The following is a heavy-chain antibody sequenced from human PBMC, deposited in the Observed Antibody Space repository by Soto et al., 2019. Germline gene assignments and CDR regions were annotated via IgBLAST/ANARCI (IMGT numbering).Heavy chain of an antibody. V-gene: IGHV1-8*01. Sequence: ASVKVSCKASGYTFTSYDINWVRQAAGQGLEWMGWMNFNSGNTGYAQKFQGRVTMTRNTSISTAYMELSRLISEDTAVYYCARTVAGTGDYWGQGTLVTVSS. CDR2: MNFNSGNT. CDR3: ARTVAGTGDY. CDR1: GYTFTSYD. J-gene: IGHJ4*02. D-gene: IGHD6-19*01.